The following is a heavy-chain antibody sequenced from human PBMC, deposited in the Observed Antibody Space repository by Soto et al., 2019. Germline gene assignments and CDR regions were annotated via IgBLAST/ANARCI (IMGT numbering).Heavy chain of an antibody. CDR3: ARLYYYDSILNYYYGMDV. V-gene: IGHV1-69*13. CDR1: GGTVSSYT. CDR2: IIPIFDTA. D-gene: IGHD3-22*01. Sequence: SVEVSCKAAGGTVSSYTISWVRHVPGQGLEWMGGIIPIFDTANYAQKFQGRVTITADESTSKAYIELSSLTSEDTAVYYCARLYYYDSILNYYYGMDVWGQGTTVTV. J-gene: IGHJ6*02.